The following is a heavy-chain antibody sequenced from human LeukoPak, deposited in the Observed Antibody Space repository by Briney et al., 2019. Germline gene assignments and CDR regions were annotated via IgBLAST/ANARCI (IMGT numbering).Heavy chain of an antibody. CDR1: GLTFSRYW. CDR2: IKQDGSEK. CDR3: ARDHISGWFYYYYYMDV. J-gene: IGHJ6*03. V-gene: IGHV3-7*01. Sequence: GGSLRLSCAASGLTFSRYWMTWVRQAPGKGLEWVANIKQDGSEKYYVDSVKGRFTISRDNAKNSLYLQMNSLRAEDTAVYYCARDHISGWFYYYYYMDVWGKGTTVTVSS. D-gene: IGHD6-19*01.